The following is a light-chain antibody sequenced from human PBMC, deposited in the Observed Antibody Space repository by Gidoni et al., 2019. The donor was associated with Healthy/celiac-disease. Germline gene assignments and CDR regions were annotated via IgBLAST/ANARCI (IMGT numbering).Light chain of an antibody. Sequence: VLMSHSPLSLPVTLGQPASISCRSRQSLVYSDGNTYLHWFQQRPGQSPRRLIYKVSNRDTGVPDRFSGSGSGTDFTLKISRVEAEDVGVYYCMQGTHWPRTFGQGTKVEIK. CDR1: QSLVYSDGNTY. CDR3: MQGTHWPRT. J-gene: IGKJ1*01. CDR2: KVS. V-gene: IGKV2-30*01.